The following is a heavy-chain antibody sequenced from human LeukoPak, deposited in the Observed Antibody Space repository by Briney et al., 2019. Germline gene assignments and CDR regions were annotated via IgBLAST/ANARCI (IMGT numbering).Heavy chain of an antibody. J-gene: IGHJ3*02. D-gene: IGHD2-21*02. CDR1: GFTFSSYA. V-gene: IGHV3-23*01. CDR3: AKVGPAYCGGDCDADAFDI. Sequence: PGGSLRLSCAASGFTFSSYARSWLRQAPGKGLEWVSVISCSVGSTYYADSVKVRFTISRDNSKNKLYLQMNSLRAEDTAVYYCAKVGPAYCGGDCDADAFDIWGQGTMVTVSS. CDR2: ISCSVGST.